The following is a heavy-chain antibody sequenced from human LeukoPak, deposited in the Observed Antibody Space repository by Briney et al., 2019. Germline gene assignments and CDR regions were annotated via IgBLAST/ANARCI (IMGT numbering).Heavy chain of an antibody. V-gene: IGHV4-59*01. CDR1: GASISTDF. D-gene: IGHD3-10*01. CDR3: ARTWDSGSSDV. J-gene: IGHJ4*02. CDR2: ISYSGTT. Sequence: SETLSLTCSVSGASISTDFWSWIRQPPGKRLEWIAYISYSGTTTYNPSLRSRVTISRDTSKNQFSLKLSSVTAADTAVYYCARTWDSGSSDVWGQGTLVTVSS.